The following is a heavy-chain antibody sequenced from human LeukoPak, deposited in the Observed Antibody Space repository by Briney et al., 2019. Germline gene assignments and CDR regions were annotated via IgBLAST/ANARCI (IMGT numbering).Heavy chain of an antibody. CDR2: INPNGGAT. CDR3: ARDERYSDADHHYPDLGY. V-gene: IGHV1-2*02. CDR1: GYTFTGYY. D-gene: IGHD3-16*01. J-gene: IGHJ4*02. Sequence: GASVKVSCKASGYTFTGYYMHWVRQAPGQGLEWMGWINPNGGATRYAQKFQGRVTLTCDTSIRTTYMELSSLTSDDTAVYYCARDERYSDADHHYPDLGYWGQGTLVTVSS.